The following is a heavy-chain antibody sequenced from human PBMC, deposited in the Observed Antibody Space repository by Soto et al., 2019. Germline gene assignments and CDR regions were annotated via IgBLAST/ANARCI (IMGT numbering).Heavy chain of an antibody. CDR2: ISGSGGST. D-gene: IGHD6-6*01. Sequence: GGSLRLSCAASGFTFSSYAMSWVRQAPGKGLEWVSAISGSGGSTYYADSVKGRFTISRDNSKNTLYLQMNSLRAEDTAVYYCAKFATSSSSGYYYYYYMDVWGKGTTVTVSS. V-gene: IGHV3-23*01. J-gene: IGHJ6*03. CDR1: GFTFSSYA. CDR3: AKFATSSSSGYYYYYYMDV.